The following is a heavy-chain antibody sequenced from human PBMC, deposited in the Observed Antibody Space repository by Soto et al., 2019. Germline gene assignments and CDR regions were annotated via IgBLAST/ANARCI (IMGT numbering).Heavy chain of an antibody. CDR2: INTAGSSA. Sequence: EVQLVESGGGLVQPGGSLRLSCAASGFTFRSYWMHWVRQVPGKALMWISNINTAGSSATYADSVKGRFTISRDYAKKSLYLQMNILRAEDTAVYFCVTVVVAATGVDYWGQGILVTVS. J-gene: IGHJ4*02. V-gene: IGHV3-74*03. CDR1: GFTFRSYW. D-gene: IGHD2-8*01. CDR3: VTVVVAATGVDY.